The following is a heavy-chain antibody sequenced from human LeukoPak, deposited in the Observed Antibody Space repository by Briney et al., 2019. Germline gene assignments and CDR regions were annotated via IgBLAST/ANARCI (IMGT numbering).Heavy chain of an antibody. D-gene: IGHD3-10*01. CDR3: ASTGSRKDAFDI. V-gene: IGHV4-30-4*07. CDR2: IYYSGST. CDR1: GGSISSGGYS. J-gene: IGHJ3*02. Sequence: SETLSLTCAVSGGSISSGGYSWSWIRQPPGKGLEWIGYIYYSGSTYYNPSLKSRVTISVDTSKNQFSLKLSSVTAADTAVYYCASTGSRKDAFDIWGQGTMVTVSS.